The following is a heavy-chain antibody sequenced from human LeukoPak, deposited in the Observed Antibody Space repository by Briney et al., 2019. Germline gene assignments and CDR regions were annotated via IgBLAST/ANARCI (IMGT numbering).Heavy chain of an antibody. CDR2: IYSGGDT. Sequence: GGSLRLSCAASGFTVSNNYMKWVRQAPGKGLEWVSVIYSGGDTYYADSVEGRFTISRDNSKNTLYLQMNSLRAEDTAVYYCASTHLGYCSSVSCQNDYWGQGTLVTVSS. CDR3: ASTHLGYCSSVSCQNDY. J-gene: IGHJ4*02. D-gene: IGHD2-15*01. CDR1: GFTVSNNY. V-gene: IGHV3-53*01.